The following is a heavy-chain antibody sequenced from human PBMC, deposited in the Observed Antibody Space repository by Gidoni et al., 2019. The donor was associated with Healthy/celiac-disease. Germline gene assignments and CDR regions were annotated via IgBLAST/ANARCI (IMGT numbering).Heavy chain of an antibody. V-gene: IGHV3-64D*09. Sequence: EVQLVESGGGLVQPGGSLRLSCSASGFTFSSYAMHWVRQAPGKGLEYVSAISSNGGSTYYADSVKGRFTISRDNSKNTLYLQMSSLRAEDTAVYYCVKGPRHTGDTIFDYWGQGTLVTVSS. CDR1: GFTFSSYA. CDR3: VKGPRHTGDTIFDY. J-gene: IGHJ4*02. D-gene: IGHD3-10*01. CDR2: ISSNGGST.